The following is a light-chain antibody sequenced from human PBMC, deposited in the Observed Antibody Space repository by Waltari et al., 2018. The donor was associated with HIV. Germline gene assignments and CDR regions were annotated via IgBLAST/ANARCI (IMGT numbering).Light chain of an antibody. CDR2: RNN. J-gene: IGLJ3*02. CDR3: ATWDDSLSGWV. V-gene: IGLV1-47*01. Sequence: QSALTQPPSASGTPGQRVTFSCSGSSSNIGSNYVYWYQQFPGTAPKLLIYRNNQRPSGVPDRFSGSKSGTSASLAISGLRSEDEADYYCATWDDSLSGWVFGGGTKLTVL. CDR1: SSNIGSNY.